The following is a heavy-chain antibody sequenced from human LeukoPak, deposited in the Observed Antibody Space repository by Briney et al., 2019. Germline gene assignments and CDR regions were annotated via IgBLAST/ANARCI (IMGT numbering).Heavy chain of an antibody. Sequence: GGSLRLSCAASGFTFSSYSMNWVRQAPGKGLEGVSYISSSGSNIYYADSVKGRFTISRDNAKNSLYLQMNSLRAEDTAVYYCAELGITIIGGVWGKGTTVTISS. CDR3: AELGITIIGGV. D-gene: IGHD3-10*02. CDR1: GFTFSSYS. J-gene: IGHJ6*04. V-gene: IGHV3-48*04. CDR2: ISSSGSNI.